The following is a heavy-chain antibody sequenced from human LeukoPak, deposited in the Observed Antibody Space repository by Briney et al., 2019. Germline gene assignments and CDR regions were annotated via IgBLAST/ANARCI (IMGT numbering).Heavy chain of an antibody. J-gene: IGHJ5*02. D-gene: IGHD3-22*01. V-gene: IGHV3-23*01. CDR2: ISGSGGST. CDR3: AKGLFGGEKYYYDSSGSPRWFDP. Sequence: GGSLRLSCAASGFTFSSYAMSWVRQAPGKGLEWVSAISGSGGSTYYADSVKGRFTISRDNSKNTLYLQMNSLRAEDTAVYYCAKGLFGGEKYYYDSSGSPRWFDPWGQGTLVTVSS. CDR1: GFTFSSYA.